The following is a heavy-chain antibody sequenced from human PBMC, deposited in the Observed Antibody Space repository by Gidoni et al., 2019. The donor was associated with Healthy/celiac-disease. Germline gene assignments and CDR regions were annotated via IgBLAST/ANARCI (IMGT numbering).Heavy chain of an antibody. CDR1: GFTVSSNY. J-gene: IGHJ4*02. D-gene: IGHD2-21*01. CDR3: AVGGDGLTLVH. CDR2: IYSGGST. Sequence: EVQLVESGGGLVQPGGSLSLSCAASGFTVSSNYISWVRQAPGKGLEWVSVIYSGGSTYYADSVKGRFTISRDNSKNTLYLQMNSLRAEDTAVYYCAVGGDGLTLVHWGQGTLVTVSS. V-gene: IGHV3-66*01.